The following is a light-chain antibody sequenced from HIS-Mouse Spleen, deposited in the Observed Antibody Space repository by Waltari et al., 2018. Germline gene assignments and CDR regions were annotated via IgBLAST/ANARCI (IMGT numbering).Light chain of an antibody. CDR3: YSTDSSGNHRV. CDR2: EDS. J-gene: IGLJ2*01. Sequence: SYELTQPPSVSVSPGPTARITSSGEALPKKYAYWYQQKSGQAPVLVIYEDSKRPSGIPERFSGSSSGTMATLTISGAQVEDEADYYCYSTDSSGNHRVFGGGTKLTVL. CDR1: ALPKKY. V-gene: IGLV3-10*01.